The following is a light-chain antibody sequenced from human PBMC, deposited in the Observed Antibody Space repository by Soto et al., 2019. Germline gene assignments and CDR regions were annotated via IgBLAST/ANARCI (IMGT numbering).Light chain of an antibody. CDR3: QVWDSSIVV. Sequence: YELTQPLSVSVALGQTARITCGGNNIGTKNVHWYQQKPGQAPVLVIYRDSNRPSGIPERFSGSNSGNTATLTISRAQAGDEADYYCQVWDSSIVVFGGGTKLTVL. CDR2: RDS. J-gene: IGLJ2*01. V-gene: IGLV3-9*01. CDR1: NIGTKN.